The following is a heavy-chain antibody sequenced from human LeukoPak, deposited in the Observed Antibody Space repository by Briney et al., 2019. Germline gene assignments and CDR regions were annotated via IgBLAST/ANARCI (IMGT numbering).Heavy chain of an antibody. D-gene: IGHD3-22*01. J-gene: IGHJ4*02. CDR1: GFTFEDYT. V-gene: IGHV3-43*01. Sequence: GGSLRLSCAASGFTFEDYTMHWVRQAPGKTLEWVSLISWDGTTYYTDSVKGRFTISRDNSKNSLYLQMDTLRTEDTAFYYCVKDLSYESSGHVFDYRGQGTLVTVSS. CDR3: VKDLSYESSGHVFDY. CDR2: ISWDGTT.